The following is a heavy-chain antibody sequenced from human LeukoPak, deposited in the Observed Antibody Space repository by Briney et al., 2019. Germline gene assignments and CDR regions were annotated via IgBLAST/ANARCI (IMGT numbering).Heavy chain of an antibody. V-gene: IGHV1-69*04. Sequence: GASVKVSCKASGYTFSSYAISWVRQAPGQGLEWMGRIIPILGIANYAQKFQGRVTITADKSTSTAYMELSSLRSEDTAVYYCARGRIAVAGAGFPFDYWGQGTLVTVSS. D-gene: IGHD6-19*01. J-gene: IGHJ4*02. CDR1: GYTFSSYA. CDR2: IIPILGIA. CDR3: ARGRIAVAGAGFPFDY.